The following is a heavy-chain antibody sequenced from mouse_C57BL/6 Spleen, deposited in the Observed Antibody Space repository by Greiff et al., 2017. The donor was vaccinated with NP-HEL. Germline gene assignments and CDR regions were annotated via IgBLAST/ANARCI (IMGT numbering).Heavy chain of an antibody. CDR3: ARSGDYDGAWFAY. J-gene: IGHJ3*01. CDR2: IYPRDGST. CDR1: GYTFTSYD. D-gene: IGHD2-4*01. Sequence: QVQLQQSGPELVKPGASVKLSCKASGYTFTSYDINWVKQRPGQGLEWIGWIYPRDGSTKYNEKFKGKATLTVDTSSSTAYMELHSLTSEDAAVYFCARSGDYDGAWFAYWGQGTLVTVSA. V-gene: IGHV1-85*01.